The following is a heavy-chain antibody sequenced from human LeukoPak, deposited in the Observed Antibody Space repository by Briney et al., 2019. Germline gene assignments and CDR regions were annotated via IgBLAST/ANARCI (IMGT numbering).Heavy chain of an antibody. CDR1: GFTFSSYS. CDR3: ARGNYGSGSYFLGPDTYFDY. CDR2: ISSSSSTI. V-gene: IGHV3-48*01. J-gene: IGHJ4*02. Sequence: GGSLRLSCAASGFTFSSYSMNWVRQAPGKGLEWVSYISSSSSTIYYADSVKGRFTISKDNAKNSLYLQMNSLRAEDTAVYYCARGNYGSGSYFLGPDTYFDYWGQGTLVTVSS. D-gene: IGHD3-10*01.